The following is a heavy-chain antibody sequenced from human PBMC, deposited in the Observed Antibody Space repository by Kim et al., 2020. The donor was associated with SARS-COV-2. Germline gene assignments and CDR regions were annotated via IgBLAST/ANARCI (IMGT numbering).Heavy chain of an antibody. CDR3: ARPDTGDMPWLDP. V-gene: IGHV7-4-1*02. CDR2: ISTNTGNP. D-gene: IGHD2-2*01. Sequence: ASVKVSCKASGYTFTRYAMNWVRQAPGQGLEWMGWISTNTGNPTYAQGFTGRFVFSFDTSVSTAYLEISSLKAEDTAVYYCARPDTGDMPWLDPWGQGTLVTVSS. CDR1: GYTFTRYA. J-gene: IGHJ5*02.